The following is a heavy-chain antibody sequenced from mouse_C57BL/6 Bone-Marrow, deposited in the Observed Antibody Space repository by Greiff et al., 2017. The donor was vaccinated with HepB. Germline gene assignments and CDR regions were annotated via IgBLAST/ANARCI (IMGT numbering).Heavy chain of an antibody. V-gene: IGHV5-6*02. J-gene: IGHJ4*01. CDR3: ARLEPGAMDY. CDR1: GFTFSSYG. Sequence: DVMLVESGGDLVKPGGSLKLSCAASGFTFSSYGMSWVRQTPDKRLEWVATISSGGSYTYYPDSVKGRFTISRDNAKNTLYLQMSSLKSEDTAMYYCARLEPGAMDYWGQGTSVTVSS. CDR2: ISSGGSYT.